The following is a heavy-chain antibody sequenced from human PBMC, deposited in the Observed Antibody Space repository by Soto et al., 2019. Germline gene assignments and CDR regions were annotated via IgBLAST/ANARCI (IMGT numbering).Heavy chain of an antibody. D-gene: IGHD3-16*01. J-gene: IGHJ6*03. V-gene: IGHV3-48*01. CDR1: GFILSDCA. Sequence: EVQLVESGGGLVQPGGSLRLSCATSGFILSDCAMNWVRQAPGKGLEWVSYISSSRSVIDYADSVTGRFTVSRDNARNSLYLQRNRLRAEDTSVYYCARDLNLGSHWYYYMDVWGKWTTVTVSS. CDR2: ISSSRSVI. CDR3: ARDLNLGSHWYYYMDV.